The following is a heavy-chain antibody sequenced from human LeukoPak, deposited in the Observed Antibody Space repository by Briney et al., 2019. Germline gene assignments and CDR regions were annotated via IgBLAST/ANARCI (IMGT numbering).Heavy chain of an antibody. CDR2: ISAYNGNT. Sequence: ASVKVSCKASGYTFTSYGISWVRQAPGQGLEWMGWISAYNGNTNYAQKLQGRVTMTTDTSTSTAYMELRSLRSDDTAVYYCARAAEDSSGYYLYYFDYWGQGTLVTVSS. CDR1: GYTFTSYG. CDR3: ARAAEDSSGYYLYYFDY. J-gene: IGHJ4*02. V-gene: IGHV1-18*01. D-gene: IGHD3-22*01.